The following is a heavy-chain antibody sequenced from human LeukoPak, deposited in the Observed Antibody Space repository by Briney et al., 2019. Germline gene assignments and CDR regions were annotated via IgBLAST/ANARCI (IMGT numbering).Heavy chain of an antibody. J-gene: IGHJ4*02. CDR1: GGSISSYP. Sequence: SETLSRTCTVSGGSISSYPWSWIRPPPGKGLEYMGYILNTGSTNYNPSLKSRVTISADTSKNQFSLKLSSVTAADTAVYYCARAGPRRDGYNLDSWGQGTLVTVSS. D-gene: IGHD5-24*01. V-gene: IGHV4-59*01. CDR2: ILNTGST. CDR3: ARAGPRRDGYNLDS.